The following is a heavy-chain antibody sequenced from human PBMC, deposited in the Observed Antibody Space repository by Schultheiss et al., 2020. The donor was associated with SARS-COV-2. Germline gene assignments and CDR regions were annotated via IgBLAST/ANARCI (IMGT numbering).Heavy chain of an antibody. CDR3: ASSSSWYVGVDY. J-gene: IGHJ4*02. D-gene: IGHD6-13*01. CDR1: GFTFSSYA. V-gene: IGHV3-7*01. Sequence: GGSLRLSCATSGFTFSSYAMHWVRQAPGKGLEWVANMEEDGSEKYYVDSVKGRFTISRDNAKNTLYLQMNSLRAEDTAVYYCASSSSWYVGVDYWGQGTLVTVSS. CDR2: MEEDGSEK.